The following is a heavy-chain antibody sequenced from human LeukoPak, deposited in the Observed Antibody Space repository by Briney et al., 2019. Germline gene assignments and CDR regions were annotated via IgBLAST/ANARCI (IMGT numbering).Heavy chain of an antibody. J-gene: IGHJ5*02. CDR1: GGSISSYY. CDR2: IYYSGST. CDR3: ARDRYYGSGSYGWFDH. Sequence: SEALSLTCTVSGGSISSYYWSWVRQPPGKGLEWIGYIYYSGSTNYNPSLKSRVTISVDTSKNQFSLKLSSVTAADTAVYYCARDRYYGSGSYGWFDHWGQGTLVTVSS. V-gene: IGHV4-59*01. D-gene: IGHD3-10*01.